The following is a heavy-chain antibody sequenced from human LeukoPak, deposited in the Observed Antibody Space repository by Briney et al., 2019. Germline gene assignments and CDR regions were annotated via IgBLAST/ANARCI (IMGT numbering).Heavy chain of an antibody. V-gene: IGHV1-18*01. D-gene: IGHD6-19*01. CDR3: AQSGYSSGWYDY. Sequence: ASVKVSCKASGGTFSSYGISWVRQAPGQGLEWMGWISAYNGNTNYAQKLQGRVTMTTDTSTSTAYMELRSLRSDDTAVYYCAQSGYSSGWYDYWGQGTLVTVSS. CDR2: ISAYNGNT. J-gene: IGHJ4*02. CDR1: GGTFSSYG.